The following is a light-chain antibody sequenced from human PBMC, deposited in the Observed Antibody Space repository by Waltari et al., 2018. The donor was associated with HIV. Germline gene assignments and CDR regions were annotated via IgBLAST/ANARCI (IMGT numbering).Light chain of an antibody. CDR1: NSDLGAYNY. Sequence: QSALTQPASVSGSPGQSITISCTGTNSDLGAYNYVSWYQQHPGKAPKLLIYEVSNRPSGVSNRFSGSKSGTTASLTISGLQAEYEADYYCSSYTGTSTLYVFGPGTKVTVL. CDR2: EVS. V-gene: IGLV2-14*01. CDR3: SSYTGTSTLYV. J-gene: IGLJ1*01.